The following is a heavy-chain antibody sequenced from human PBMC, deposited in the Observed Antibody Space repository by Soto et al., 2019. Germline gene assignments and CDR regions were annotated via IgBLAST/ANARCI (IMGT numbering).Heavy chain of an antibody. CDR1: GFTFSSYA. CDR3: AKDPLRAMIVVVWNAFDI. Sequence: GGSLRLSCAASGFTFSSYAMSWVRQAPGKGLEWVSAISGSGGSTYYADSVKGRFTISRDNSKNTLYLQMNSLRAEDTAVYYCAKDPLRAMIVVVWNAFDIWGQGTMVTVSS. CDR2: ISGSGGST. J-gene: IGHJ3*02. V-gene: IGHV3-23*01. D-gene: IGHD3-22*01.